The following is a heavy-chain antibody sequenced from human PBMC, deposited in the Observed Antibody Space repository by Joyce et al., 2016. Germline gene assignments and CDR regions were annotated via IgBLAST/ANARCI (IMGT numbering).Heavy chain of an antibody. CDR2: LHFNGDT. J-gene: IGHJ4*02. Sequence: QLQLQESGPGLVQPSGTLSLTCTVSGHSLGSNSYYWGWIRQPPGKGLEWVGTLHFNGDTYYNPSLKRRVTISEDTSRNQCSLTLHSVSAADTAVYYCARRVVGVYYFDFWGQGALVTVSS. CDR3: ARRVVGVYYFDF. CDR1: GHSLGSNSYY. V-gene: IGHV4-39*01. D-gene: IGHD2-8*01.